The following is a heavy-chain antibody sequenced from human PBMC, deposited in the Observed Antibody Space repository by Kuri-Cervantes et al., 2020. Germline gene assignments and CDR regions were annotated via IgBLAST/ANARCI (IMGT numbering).Heavy chain of an antibody. CDR1: GGSISSYY. V-gene: IGHV4-59*01. J-gene: IGHJ3*02. Sequence: GSLRLSCTASGGSISSYYWSWIRKPPGKGLEWIGYIYYSGSTNYNPSLKTRVTISVDMPKNQSSLKLSSVTAADPAVYYCARTNDPFDIWGQGTMVTVSS. CDR2: IYYSGST. CDR3: ARTNDPFDI.